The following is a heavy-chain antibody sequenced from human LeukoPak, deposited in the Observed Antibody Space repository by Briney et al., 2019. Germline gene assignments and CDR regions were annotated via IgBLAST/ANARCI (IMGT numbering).Heavy chain of an antibody. CDR3: ARAKAVADYFDY. D-gene: IGHD6-19*01. CDR2: MYYSGST. J-gene: IGHJ4*02. CDR1: GDSVSSGSYY. Sequence: PSETLSLTCTVSGDSVSSGSYYWRWLRQPQGKGLEWIEYMYYSGSTNYNPSLKIRVTISVDTSKNQFSLKLSSVTAADTAVYYCARAKAVADYFDYWGQGTLVTVSS. V-gene: IGHV4-61*01.